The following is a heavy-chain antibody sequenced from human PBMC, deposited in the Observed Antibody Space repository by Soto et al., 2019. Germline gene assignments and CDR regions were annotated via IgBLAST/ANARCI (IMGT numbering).Heavy chain of an antibody. CDR2: ISSSSSYI. Sequence: PGGSLRLSCAASGFTLSSYRMNWVRQAPGKGLEWVSSISSSSSYIYYADSVKGRFTISRDNAKNSLYLQMNSLRAEDTAVYYCARAPGYYDSSGYPWGYYGMDVWGQGTTVTVS. CDR1: GFTLSSYR. CDR3: ARAPGYYDSSGYPWGYYGMDV. V-gene: IGHV3-21*01. D-gene: IGHD3-22*01. J-gene: IGHJ6*02.